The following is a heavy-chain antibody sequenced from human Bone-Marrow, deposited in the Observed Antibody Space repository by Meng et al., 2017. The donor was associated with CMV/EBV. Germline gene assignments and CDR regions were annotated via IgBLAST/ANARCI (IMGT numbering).Heavy chain of an antibody. CDR1: GFTFSDYY. J-gene: IGHJ6*02. D-gene: IGHD1-7*01. CDR3: ARDELRYYYYGMDV. V-gene: IGHV3-69-1*02. CDR2: ISSSSTI. Sequence: GGSLRLSCAASGFTFSDYYMNWVRQAPGKGLEWVSSISSSSTIYYADSVKGRFTISRDNAKNSLYLQMNSLRAEDTAVYYCARDELRYYYYGMDVWGQGTTVTVSS.